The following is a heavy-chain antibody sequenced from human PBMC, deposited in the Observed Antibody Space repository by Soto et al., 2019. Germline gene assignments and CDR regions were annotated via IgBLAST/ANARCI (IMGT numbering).Heavy chain of an antibody. V-gene: IGHV3-74*01. CDR2: ITSDGSST. CDR3: AITRGATMVYYDGRDV. J-gene: IGHJ6*02. Sequence: EVQLVESGGGLVQPGGSLRLSCAASGFTFSSYWMHWVRQAPGKGLVWVSRITSDGSSTSYADSVKGRFTISRDNAKNTLYRQMKSLRAEDTAVYYCAITRGATMVYYDGRDVWGQGTTVTVSS. D-gene: IGHD3-10*01. CDR1: GFTFSSYW.